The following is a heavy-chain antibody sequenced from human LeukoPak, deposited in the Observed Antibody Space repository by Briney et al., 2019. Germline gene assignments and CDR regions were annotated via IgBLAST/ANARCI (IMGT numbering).Heavy chain of an antibody. J-gene: IGHJ5*02. D-gene: IGHD5-24*01. V-gene: IGHV1-69*13. Sequence: SVTVSCKASGGTFSSYAISWVRQAPGQGLEWMGGIIPIFGTANYAQKFQGRVTITADESTSTAYMELSSLRSEDTAVYYCARVYGDGYNSGNWFDPWGQGTLVTVSS. CDR1: GGTFSSYA. CDR2: IIPIFGTA. CDR3: ARVYGDGYNSGNWFDP.